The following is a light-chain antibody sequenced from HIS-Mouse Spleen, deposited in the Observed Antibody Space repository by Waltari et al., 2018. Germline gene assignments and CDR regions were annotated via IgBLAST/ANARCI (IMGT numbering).Light chain of an antibody. CDR3: SSYTSSSTYV. CDR1: SSDVGGYNY. V-gene: IGLV2-14*01. Sequence: QSALTQPASVSGSPGPSITISCTGTSSDVGGYNYVSWYQQHPGKAPQLMIYEVSNRPSGVSNRFSGSKSGNTASLTISGLQAEDEADYYCSSYTSSSTYVFGTGTKVTVL. CDR2: EVS. J-gene: IGLJ1*01.